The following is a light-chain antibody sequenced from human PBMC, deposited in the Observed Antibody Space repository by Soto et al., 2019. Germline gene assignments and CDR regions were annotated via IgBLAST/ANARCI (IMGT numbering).Light chain of an antibody. Sequence: QSALTQPASVSGSPGQSITISCTGTSSDVGGYNYVSWYQQHTGNAPKLMIYDVSNRPSGVSNSFSGSKSGNTASLTISGRQAEDEADYYCSSYTSRSTLYVFGTGTQLTVL. J-gene: IGLJ1*01. V-gene: IGLV2-14*01. CDR1: SSDVGGYNY. CDR3: SSYTSRSTLYV. CDR2: DVS.